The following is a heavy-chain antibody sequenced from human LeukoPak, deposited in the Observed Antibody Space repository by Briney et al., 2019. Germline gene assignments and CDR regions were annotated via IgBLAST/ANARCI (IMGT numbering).Heavy chain of an antibody. D-gene: IGHD2-2*01. CDR2: ISGSGGST. Sequence: PGGSLRLSCAASGFTFSSYAMSWVRQAPGKGLEWVSAISGSGGSTYYADSVKGRFTISRDNSKNTLYLQMNSLRAEDTAVYYCAKDPPIVVVPAADYFDYWGQGTLVTVSS. J-gene: IGHJ4*02. V-gene: IGHV3-23*01. CDR1: GFTFSSYA. CDR3: AKDPPIVVVPAADYFDY.